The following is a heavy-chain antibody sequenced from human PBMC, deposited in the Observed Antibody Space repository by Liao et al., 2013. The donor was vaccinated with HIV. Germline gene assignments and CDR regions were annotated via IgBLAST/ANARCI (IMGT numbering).Heavy chain of an antibody. D-gene: IGHD3-3*01. V-gene: IGHV4-59*01. J-gene: IGHJ3*02. CDR3: ARGRSGDVLRFLEWSIWGEDAFDI. CDR2: IAYSGST. Sequence: QVQLQESGPGLVKPSETLSLTCTVSGGSISSYYWSWIRQPPGKGLEWIGYIAYSGSTNYNPSLKSRVTVSVDTSKNQFSLKVNSVTAADTAVYYCARGRSGDVLRFLEWSIWGEDAFDIWGQGTMVTVSS. CDR1: GGSISSYY.